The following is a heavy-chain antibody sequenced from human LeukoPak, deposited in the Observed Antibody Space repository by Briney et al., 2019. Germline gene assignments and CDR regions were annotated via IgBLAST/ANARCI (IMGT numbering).Heavy chain of an antibody. D-gene: IGHD4-17*01. CDR2: ISYDGSNK. V-gene: IGHV3-30*18. CDR3: AKDRSTYGDLDY. J-gene: IGHJ4*02. Sequence: GGSLRLSCAASGFTFSSYGMHWVRQAPGKGLEWVAVISYDGSNKYYADSVKGRFTISRDNSKNTLCLQMNSLRAEDTAVYYCAKDRSTYGDLDYWGQGTLVTVSS. CDR1: GFTFSSYG.